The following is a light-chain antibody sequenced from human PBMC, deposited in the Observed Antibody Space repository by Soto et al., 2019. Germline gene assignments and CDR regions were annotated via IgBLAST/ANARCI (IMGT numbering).Light chain of an antibody. Sequence: QSVLTQPPSVSAPPGQRVTISCSGSSSNIGNNYVSWYQQLPGTAPKLLIYDNNKRPSGIPDRFSGSKSDTSATLGITGLQTGDEADYYCATWDNSLSAGVFGGGTQLTVL. V-gene: IGLV1-51*01. J-gene: IGLJ3*02. CDR3: ATWDNSLSAGV. CDR2: DNN. CDR1: SSNIGNNY.